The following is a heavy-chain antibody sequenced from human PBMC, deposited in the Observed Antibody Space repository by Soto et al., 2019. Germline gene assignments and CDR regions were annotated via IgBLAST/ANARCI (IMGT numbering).Heavy chain of an antibody. CDR2: IFHEGNI. CDR1: GGSIASSDW. J-gene: IGHJ3*02. Sequence: SETLSLTCAVSGGSIASSDWWNWVRQTPEKGLEWIGEIFHEGNIIYNPSLKSRVTISVDTSKNQFSLKLTSVTAADTAVYYCARGDVVDIVVVVAAWTDAFDIWGQGTMVTVSS. CDR3: ARGDVVDIVVVVAAWTDAFDI. D-gene: IGHD2-15*01. V-gene: IGHV4-4*02.